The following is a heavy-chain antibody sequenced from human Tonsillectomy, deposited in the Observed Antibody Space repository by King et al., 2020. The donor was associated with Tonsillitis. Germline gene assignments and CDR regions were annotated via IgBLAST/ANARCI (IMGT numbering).Heavy chain of an antibody. J-gene: IGHJ4*02. V-gene: IGHV3-23*04. CDR3: AKTRLGYCCGGSCYRTPYYFDY. D-gene: IGHD2-15*01. CDR2: ISGSGGST. Sequence: VQLVESGGGLVQPGGSLRLSCAASGFTFSSYAMSWVRQAPGKGLEWVSAISGSGGSTYYADSVKGRFTISRDNSKNTLYLQMNSLRAEDTAVYYCAKTRLGYCCGGSCYRTPYYFDYWGQGTLVTVSS. CDR1: GFTFSSYA.